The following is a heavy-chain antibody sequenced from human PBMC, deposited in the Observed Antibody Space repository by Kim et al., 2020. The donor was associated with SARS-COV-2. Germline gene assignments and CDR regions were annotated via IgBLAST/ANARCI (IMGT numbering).Heavy chain of an antibody. D-gene: IGHD5-12*01. J-gene: IGHJ4*02. V-gene: IGHV1-46*01. CDR3: ARALSIVATITSGY. Sequence: AQKFQGRVTMTRDTSTSTVYMELSSLRSEDTAVYYCARALSIVATITSGYWGQGTLVTVSS.